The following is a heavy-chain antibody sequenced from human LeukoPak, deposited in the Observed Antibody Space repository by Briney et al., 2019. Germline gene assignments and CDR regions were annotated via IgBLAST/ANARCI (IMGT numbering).Heavy chain of an antibody. Sequence: PSETLSLTCAVYGGSFSGYYWSWIRQPPGKGLEWIGEINHSGSTNYNPSLKSRVTISVDTAENQFSLKLSSVTAADTAVYYCARARGVYCSSTSCYPPGDYWGQGTLVTVS. J-gene: IGHJ4*02. CDR1: GGSFSGYY. V-gene: IGHV4-34*01. CDR3: ARARGVYCSSTSCYPPGDY. CDR2: INHSGST. D-gene: IGHD2-2*01.